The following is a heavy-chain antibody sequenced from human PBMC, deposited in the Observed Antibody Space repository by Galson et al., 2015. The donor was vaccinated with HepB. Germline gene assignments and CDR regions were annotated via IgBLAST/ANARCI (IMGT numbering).Heavy chain of an antibody. Sequence: SVKVSCKASGYTFTSYAMHWVRQAPGQRLEWMGWINAGNGNTKYSQKFQGRVTITRDTSASTAYMELSSLRSEDTAVYYCARVRFGELLSSWFDPWGQGALVTVSS. CDR2: INAGNGNT. CDR1: GYTFTSYA. V-gene: IGHV1-3*01. J-gene: IGHJ5*02. CDR3: ARVRFGELLSSWFDP. D-gene: IGHD3-10*01.